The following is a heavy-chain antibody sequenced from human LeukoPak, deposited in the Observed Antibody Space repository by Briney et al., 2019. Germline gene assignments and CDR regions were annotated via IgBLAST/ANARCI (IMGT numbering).Heavy chain of an antibody. CDR2: INERGTDS. Sequence: GGSLRLSCTASGFTFSGHWIHWVRQPPGMGLVWVSRINERGTDSMYAESVKGRFTISRDNAKNTVYLQMNSLRAEDTAVYYCARDWYDNSDAFDIWGQGTMVTVSS. CDR1: GFTFSGHW. D-gene: IGHD3-9*01. J-gene: IGHJ3*02. V-gene: IGHV3-74*03. CDR3: ARDWYDNSDAFDI.